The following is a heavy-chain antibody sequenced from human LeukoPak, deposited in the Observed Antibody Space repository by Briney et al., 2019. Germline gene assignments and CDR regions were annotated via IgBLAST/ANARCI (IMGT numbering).Heavy chain of an antibody. CDR3: AKENQGYCSGGSCCGMDV. CDR2: ISYDGNNK. D-gene: IGHD2-15*01. V-gene: IGHV3-30*18. J-gene: IGHJ6*02. Sequence: GRSLRLSCAASGFTFSTYGMHWVRQAPGKGLEWVAVISYDGNNKYYADSVKGRFTISRDNSKNTLFLQMNGLRTEDTAVYYCAKENQGYCSGGSCCGMDVRGQGTTVTVSS. CDR1: GFTFSTYG.